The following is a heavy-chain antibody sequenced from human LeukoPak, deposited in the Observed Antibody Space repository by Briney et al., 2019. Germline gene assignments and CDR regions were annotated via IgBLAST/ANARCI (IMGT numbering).Heavy chain of an antibody. V-gene: IGHV1-3*01. J-gene: IGHJ5*02. CDR2: INAGNGNT. D-gene: IGHD2-8*01. CDR1: GYTFTSYA. Sequence: EASVKVSCKASGYTFTSYAMHLVRQAPGQRLEWMGWINAGNGNTKYSQKFQGRVTITRDTSASTAYMELSSLRSEDTAVYYCARAYCTNGVCAEWFDPWGQGTLVTVSS. CDR3: ARAYCTNGVCAEWFDP.